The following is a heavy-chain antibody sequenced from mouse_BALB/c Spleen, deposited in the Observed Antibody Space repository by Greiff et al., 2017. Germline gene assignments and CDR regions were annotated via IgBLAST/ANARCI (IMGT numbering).Heavy chain of an antibody. CDR2: IWAGGST. CDR3: ARGDYGYERDAMDY. V-gene: IGHV2-9*02. CDR1: GFSLTSYG. J-gene: IGHJ4*01. D-gene: IGHD1-2*01. Sequence: VKLMESGPGLVAPSQSLSITCTVSGFSLTSYGVHWVRQPPGKGLEWLGVIWAGGSTNYNSALMSRLSISKDNSKSQVFLKMNSLQTDDTAMYYCARGDYGYERDAMDYWGQGTSVTVSS.